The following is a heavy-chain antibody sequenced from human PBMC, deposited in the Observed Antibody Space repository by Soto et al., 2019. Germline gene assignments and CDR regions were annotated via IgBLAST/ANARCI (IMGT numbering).Heavy chain of an antibody. CDR2: INAGNGNT. CDR1: GYTFTSYA. CDR3: ARSIVMVTALDY. J-gene: IGHJ4*02. Sequence: QVQLVQSGAEEKKPGASVKVSCKASGYTFTSYAMHWVRQAPGQRLEWMGWINAGNGNTKYSQKFQGRVTITRDTSASTAYMELSSLRSEGTAVYYCARSIVMVTALDYWGQGTLVTVSS. D-gene: IGHD2-21*02. V-gene: IGHV1-3*05.